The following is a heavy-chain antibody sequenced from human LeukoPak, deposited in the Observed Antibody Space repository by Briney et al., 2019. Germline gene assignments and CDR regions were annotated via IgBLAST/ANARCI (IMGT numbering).Heavy chain of an antibody. CDR2: IWYDGSNK. Sequence: PGGSLRLSCAASGFTFSSYGMHWVRQAPGKGLEWVAVIWYDGSNKYYADSVKGRFTISRDNSKNALYLQMNSLRAEDTAVYYCAKERDFWSGYYTGLDYWGQEPWSPSPQ. V-gene: IGHV3-33*06. CDR3: AKERDFWSGYYTGLDY. D-gene: IGHD3-3*01. CDR1: GFTFSSYG. J-gene: IGHJ4*01.